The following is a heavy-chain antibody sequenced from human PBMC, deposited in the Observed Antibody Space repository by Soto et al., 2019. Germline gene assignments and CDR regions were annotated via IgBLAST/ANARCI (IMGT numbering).Heavy chain of an antibody. D-gene: IGHD1-1*01. Sequence: GGSLRLSCAASGFTFSDYYMSWIRQAPGKGLEWVSYISSSGSTIYYADSVKGRFTISRDNAKNSLYLQMNSLRAEDTAVYYCARGNWNVYYYYMDVWGKGTTVTVSS. CDR3: ARGNWNVYYYYMDV. CDR1: GFTFSDYY. J-gene: IGHJ6*03. V-gene: IGHV3-11*01. CDR2: ISSSGSTI.